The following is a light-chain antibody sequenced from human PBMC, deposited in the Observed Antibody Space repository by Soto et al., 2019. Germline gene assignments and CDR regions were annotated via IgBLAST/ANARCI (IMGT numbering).Light chain of an antibody. CDR1: QGVSSN. Sequence: EIVMTQSPATLSVSPGERATLSCRASQGVSSNLAWYQQKPGQAPRLLIYGASTRATGIPARFSGSGSGTEFTLTLSSLQSEDFAVYSCQQYNNWPPITFGQGTRLEIK. J-gene: IGKJ5*01. CDR3: QQYNNWPPIT. V-gene: IGKV3-15*01. CDR2: GAS.